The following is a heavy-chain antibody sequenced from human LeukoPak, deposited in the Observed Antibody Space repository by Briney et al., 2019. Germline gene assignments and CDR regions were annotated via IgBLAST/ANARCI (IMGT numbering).Heavy chain of an antibody. Sequence: GASVKVSCKASGYTFTSYDINWVRQATGRGLEWMGWMNPNSGNTGYAQKFQGRVTMTRNTSISTAYMELSSLRSEDTAVYYCARGRYCSGGSCYSHWFDPWGQGTLVTVSS. V-gene: IGHV1-8*01. D-gene: IGHD2-15*01. CDR3: ARGRYCSGGSCYSHWFDP. CDR2: MNPNSGNT. J-gene: IGHJ5*02. CDR1: GYTFTSYD.